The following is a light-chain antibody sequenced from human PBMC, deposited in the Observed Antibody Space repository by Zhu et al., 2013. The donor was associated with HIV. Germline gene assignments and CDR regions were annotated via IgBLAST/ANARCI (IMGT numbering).Light chain of an antibody. CDR2: KAS. Sequence: DIQMTQSPSTLSASVGDSVTITCRASQTLNNWLAWYQQKPGKAPKLLVYKASNLESGVPSRFSGSASGTDYILTINNLQPDDFASYYCQQYQTFPWLFGQGTKVEIK. CDR3: QQYQTFPWL. CDR1: QTLNNW. V-gene: IGKV1-5*03. J-gene: IGKJ1*01.